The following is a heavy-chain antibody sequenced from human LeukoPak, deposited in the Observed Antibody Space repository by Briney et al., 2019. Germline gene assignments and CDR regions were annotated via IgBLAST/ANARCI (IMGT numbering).Heavy chain of an antibody. CDR2: IYYSGST. CDR1: GDSISSHY. J-gene: IGHJ6*03. Sequence: SETLSLTCTVSGDSISSHYWSWMRHPPGKGLEWIGYIYYSGSTNYNPSLKSRVTISVDTSKNQFSLKLSSVTAADTAVYYCARGAAFYGRYYYYYMDVWGKGTTVTVSS. CDR3: ARGAAFYGRYYYYYMDV. D-gene: IGHD4-17*01. V-gene: IGHV4-59*11.